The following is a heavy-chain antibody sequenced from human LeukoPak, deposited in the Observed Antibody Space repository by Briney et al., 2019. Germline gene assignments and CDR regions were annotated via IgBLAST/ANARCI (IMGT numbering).Heavy chain of an antibody. V-gene: IGHV3-23*01. Sequence: GGSLRLSCAASGFTFSSYAMSWVRQAPGKGLEWVSGISGSGGSTYYADSVKGRFTISRDNSKNTLYLQMNSLRAEDTAVYYCAKDRYDYVWGSYRYPWGQGTLVTVSS. D-gene: IGHD3-16*02. CDR3: AKDRYDYVWGSYRYP. CDR2: ISGSGGST. J-gene: IGHJ5*02. CDR1: GFTFSSYA.